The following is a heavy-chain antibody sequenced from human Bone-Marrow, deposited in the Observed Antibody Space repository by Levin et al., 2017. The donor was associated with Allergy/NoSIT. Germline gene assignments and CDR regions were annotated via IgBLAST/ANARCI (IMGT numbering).Heavy chain of an antibody. D-gene: IGHD3/OR15-3a*01. Sequence: SETLSLTCSVSGVSISSASYFWSWIRQPPGAGLEWIGYIYYTGTTNYKPSLTSRVTISVDTSKNQFSLTLRSVSAADTGVYYCVGGLEDDRAGAFDLWGQGTLVTVSS. CDR2: IYYTGTT. V-gene: IGHV4-30-4*01. CDR3: VGGLEDDRAGAFDL. CDR1: GVSISSASYF. J-gene: IGHJ3*01.